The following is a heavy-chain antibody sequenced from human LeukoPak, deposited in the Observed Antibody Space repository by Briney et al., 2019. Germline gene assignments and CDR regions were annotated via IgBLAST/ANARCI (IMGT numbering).Heavy chain of an antibody. D-gene: IGHD6-19*01. Sequence: PGGSLRLSCAASGFTFSSYSMNWVRQAPGKGLEWVSSISSSSSYIYYADSVKGRFTISRDNAKNSLYLQMYSLRAEDTAVYYCARGPSSSGWYEDYFDYWGQGTLVTVSS. CDR3: ARGPSSSGWYEDYFDY. V-gene: IGHV3-21*01. J-gene: IGHJ4*02. CDR1: GFTFSSYS. CDR2: ISSSSSYI.